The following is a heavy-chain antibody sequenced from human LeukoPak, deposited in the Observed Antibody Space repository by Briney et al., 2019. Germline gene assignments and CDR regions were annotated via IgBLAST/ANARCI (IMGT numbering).Heavy chain of an antibody. J-gene: IGHJ4*02. CDR2: ISFDESNK. D-gene: IGHD3-10*01. V-gene: IGHV3-30*03. Sequence: GGSLRLSCAASGFTFSSSAMHWVRQAPGKGLEWVAVISFDESNKYYAYSVKSRFTISRDNSKNTLYLQMNSLRAEDTAVYYCARGYYSSFDYWGQGTLVTVSS. CDR1: GFTFSSSA. CDR3: ARGYYSSFDY.